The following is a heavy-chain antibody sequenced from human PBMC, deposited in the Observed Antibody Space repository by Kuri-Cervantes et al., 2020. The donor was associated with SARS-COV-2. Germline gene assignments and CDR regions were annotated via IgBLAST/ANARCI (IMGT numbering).Heavy chain of an antibody. Sequence: GASLKISCASSGFTFSDYDMHWVRQAPGKGLEWVAVIWYDGRNTYYTGSVKGRFTISRDNSKNMLYLEVNSLRAEDTAVYYCAREGKEDAFETWGQGTRVTVSS. CDR3: AREGKEDAFET. J-gene: IGHJ3*02. CDR1: GFTFSDYD. V-gene: IGHV3-33*08. CDR2: IWYDGRNT.